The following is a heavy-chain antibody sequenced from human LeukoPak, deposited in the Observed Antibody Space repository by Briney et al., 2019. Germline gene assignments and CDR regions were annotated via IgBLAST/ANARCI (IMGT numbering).Heavy chain of an antibody. J-gene: IGHJ5*02. D-gene: IGHD3-3*01. Sequence: SETLSLTCAVSGGSISSGGYSWSWIRQPPGKGLEWIGYIYHSGSTYYNPSLKSRVTISVDRSKNQFSLKLSSVTAADTAVYYCAREHAGRFFNWFDPWAREPWSPSPQ. CDR1: GGSISSGGYS. V-gene: IGHV4-30-2*01. CDR2: IYHSGST. CDR3: AREHAGRFFNWFDP.